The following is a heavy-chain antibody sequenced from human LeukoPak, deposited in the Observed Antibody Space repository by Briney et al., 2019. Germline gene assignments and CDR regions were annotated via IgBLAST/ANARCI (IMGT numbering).Heavy chain of an antibody. CDR2: FIPIFGTA. CDR3: ARRSSPYSSGWYEGDYYYYIDV. Sequence: ASVTVSFKASGGTFSSYAITWVRQAPGQGLEWMGGFIPIFGTANYAQKFQGRVTITTDESTSTAYMELSSLRSEDTAVYYCARRSSPYSSGWYEGDYYYYIDVWGKGTTVTVSS. CDR1: GGTFSSYA. J-gene: IGHJ6*03. D-gene: IGHD6-19*01. V-gene: IGHV1-69*05.